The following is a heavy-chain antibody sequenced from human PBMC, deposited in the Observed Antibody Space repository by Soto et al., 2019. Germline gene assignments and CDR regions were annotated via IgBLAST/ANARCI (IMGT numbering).Heavy chain of an antibody. J-gene: IGHJ4*02. CDR2: INHSGST. CDR3: ARAYGVVAATNLYYFDY. V-gene: IGHV4-34*01. D-gene: IGHD2-15*01. CDR1: GGSFSGYY. Sequence: SETLSLTCAVYGGSFSGYYWSWIRQPPGKGLEWIGEINHSGSTNYNPSLKSRVTISVDTSKNQFSLKLSSVTAADTAVYYCARAYGVVAATNLYYFDYWGQGTLVTVSS.